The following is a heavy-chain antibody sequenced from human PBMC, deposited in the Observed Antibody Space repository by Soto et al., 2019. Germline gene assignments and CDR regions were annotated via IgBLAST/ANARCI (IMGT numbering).Heavy chain of an antibody. J-gene: IGHJ4*02. V-gene: IGHV2-5*02. CDR2: IYWDDDK. CDR3: AHGLTTVTAFDY. CDR1: GFSLSTSGVG. Sequence: QITLKESGPPLVKPTQTLTLTCTFSGFSLSTSGVGVGWIRQPPGKALEWLALIYWDDDKRYSPSLKSRLTITKDTSKNQVVLTMTNMDPVDTATYYCAHGLTTVTAFDYWGQGTLVTVSS. D-gene: IGHD4-17*01.